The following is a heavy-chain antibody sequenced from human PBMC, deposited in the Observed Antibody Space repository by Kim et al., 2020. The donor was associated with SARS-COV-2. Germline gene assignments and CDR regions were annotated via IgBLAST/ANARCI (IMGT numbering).Heavy chain of an antibody. CDR3: AKAHSGWFSSDVDC. CDR2: MSGGGDST. CDR1: GITFSSYA. Sequence: GGSLRLSCVASGITFSSYAMSWVRQAPGKGLEWVSAMSGGGDSTFYADSVKGRFTISRDNSKNTLYLQMNSLRTEDTAVYYCAKAHSGWFSSDVDCWGQGTSVTVSS. J-gene: IGHJ4*02. V-gene: IGHV3-23*01. D-gene: IGHD6-19*01.